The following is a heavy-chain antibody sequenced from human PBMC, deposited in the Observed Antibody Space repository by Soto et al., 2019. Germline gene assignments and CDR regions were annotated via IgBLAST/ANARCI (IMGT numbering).Heavy chain of an antibody. J-gene: IGHJ4*02. D-gene: IGHD1-26*01. CDR3: AKRPRPLLTVDY. Sequence: GGSLRLSCAASGFIFSNYVMSWVRQAPGKGLEWVSSISDSGGTSYYADSVKGRFTISRNNSKNTLYLQMNSLRAEDTAIYYCAKRPRPLLTVDYWGQGTLVTVSS. CDR2: ISDSGGTS. V-gene: IGHV3-23*01. CDR1: GFIFSNYV.